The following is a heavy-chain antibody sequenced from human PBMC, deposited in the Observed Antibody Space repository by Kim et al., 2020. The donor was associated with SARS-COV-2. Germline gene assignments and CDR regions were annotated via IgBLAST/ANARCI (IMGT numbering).Heavy chain of an antibody. CDR3: ASISIAAAGTDWYFDL. J-gene: IGHJ2*01. V-gene: IGHV4-59*01. Sequence: SLKGRVAISVDTSKNQFSLKLSSVTAADTAVYYCASISIAAAGTDWYFDLWGRGTLVTVSS. D-gene: IGHD6-13*01.